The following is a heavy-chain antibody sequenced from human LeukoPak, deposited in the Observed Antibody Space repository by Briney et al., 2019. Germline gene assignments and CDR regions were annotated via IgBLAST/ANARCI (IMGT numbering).Heavy chain of an antibody. Sequence: GGSLRLSCAVSGSTFSSYWMHWARQAPGKGLVWVSRINTDGSTTNYADSVKGRFTISRDNAKNTLYMQMNSLRAEDTAMYYCATWNDKGYWGQGTLVTVSS. D-gene: IGHD1-1*01. CDR3: ATWNDKGY. CDR2: INTDGSTT. J-gene: IGHJ4*02. V-gene: IGHV3-74*01. CDR1: GSTFSSYW.